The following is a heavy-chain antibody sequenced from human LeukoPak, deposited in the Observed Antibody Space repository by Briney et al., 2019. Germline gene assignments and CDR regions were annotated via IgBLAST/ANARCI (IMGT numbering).Heavy chain of an antibody. CDR1: GFTFSSYS. V-gene: IGHV3-48*01. J-gene: IGHJ6*02. CDR3: AKVFWGSSWSVGMDV. CDR2: ISSSGSAI. Sequence: GRSLRLSCAASGFTFSSYSMNWVRQAPGKGLEWVSYISSSGSAIYHADSVKGRFTISRDNSKNTLYLQMNSLRAEDTAVYYCAKVFWGSSWSVGMDVWGQGTTVTVSS. D-gene: IGHD6-13*01.